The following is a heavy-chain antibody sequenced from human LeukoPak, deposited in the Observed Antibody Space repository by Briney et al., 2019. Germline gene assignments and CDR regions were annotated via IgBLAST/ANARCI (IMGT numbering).Heavy chain of an antibody. V-gene: IGHV1-2*02. D-gene: IGHD1-1*01. J-gene: IGHJ5*02. CDR1: GYTFTGYY. CDR3: ARVRWNDLDPWFDP. CDR2: IDPNSGGT. Sequence: GASVKVSCKASGYTFTGYYMHWVRQAPGQGLEWMGWIDPNSGGTNYAQKFQGRVTMTRDTSISTAYMELSRLRSDDTAVYYCARVRWNDLDPWFDPWGQGTLVTVSS.